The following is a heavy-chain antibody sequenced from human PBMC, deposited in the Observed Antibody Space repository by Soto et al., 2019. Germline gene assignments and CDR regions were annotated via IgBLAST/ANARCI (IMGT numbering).Heavy chain of an antibody. CDR2: IYYSGST. CDR1: GGSISSGGYY. Sequence: SETLSLTCTVSGGSISSGGYYWSWIRQHPGKGLEWIGYIYYSGSTYYNPSLKSRVTISVDTSKNQFSLKLSSVTAADTAVYYCARDASRAALYYYGMDVWGQGTMVTVSS. J-gene: IGHJ6*02. CDR3: ARDASRAALYYYGMDV. V-gene: IGHV4-31*03. D-gene: IGHD6-13*01.